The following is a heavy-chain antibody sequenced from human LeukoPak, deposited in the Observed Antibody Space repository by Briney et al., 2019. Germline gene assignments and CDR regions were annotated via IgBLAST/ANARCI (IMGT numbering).Heavy chain of an antibody. CDR1: GFTFSRYR. J-gene: IGHJ4*02. V-gene: IGHV3-21*01. Sequence: GGSLRLSCAASGFTFSRYRMNWVRQAPGKGLEWVSFISSSTSYIYYADSVKGRFTISRDTAKNSLYLQMNSLRAEDTAVYYCARDAGGEYYFDYWGQGTLVTVSS. CDR3: ARDAGGEYYFDY. CDR2: ISSSTSYI. D-gene: IGHD2/OR15-2a*01.